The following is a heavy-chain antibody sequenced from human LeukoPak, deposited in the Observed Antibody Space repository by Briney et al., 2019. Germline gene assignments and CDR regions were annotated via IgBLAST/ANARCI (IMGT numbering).Heavy chain of an antibody. D-gene: IGHD7-27*01. CDR2: ISSDANNK. CDR3: ARRGQELGHVFDI. CDR1: GFTFNTYV. V-gene: IGHV3-30-3*01. Sequence: GGSLRLSCAASGFTFNTYVMSWVCQAPGKGLEWLAVISSDANNKYYANSVKGRFTISRDNSKNTLYLQMDSLRPEDTALYYCARRGQELGHVFDIWGQGTMVTVSS. J-gene: IGHJ3*02.